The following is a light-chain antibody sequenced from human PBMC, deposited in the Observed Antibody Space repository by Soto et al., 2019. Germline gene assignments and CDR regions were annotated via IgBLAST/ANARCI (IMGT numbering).Light chain of an antibody. J-gene: IGKJ2*01. CDR1: KGMSTY. CDR2: GAS. CDR3: QQLHSYPYT. V-gene: IGKV1-9*01. Sequence: IQLTQSPASLSASVGDRVTITCRASKGMSTYLAWYQQKPGKAPKLLIYGASTLQSGVPSRFSGSGSGTDFTLTISSLQPEDFATYFCQQLHSYPYTFGQGTNLEIK.